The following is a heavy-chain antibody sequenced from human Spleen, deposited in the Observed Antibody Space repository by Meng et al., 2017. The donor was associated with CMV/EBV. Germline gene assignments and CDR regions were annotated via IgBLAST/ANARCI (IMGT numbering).Heavy chain of an antibody. D-gene: IGHD3-3*01. CDR3: ARQSFWSGYSFAY. CDR1: GYIFTNYY. J-gene: IGHJ4*02. CDR2: IYPGDSDT. V-gene: IGHV5-51*01. Sequence: GEALKIPRQVSGYIFTNYYIAWVRQMPGKGLEWVGIIYPGDSDTRYSPSFQGQFPISVNKSINTAYLHSNRLKASDTAMYLCARQSFWSGYSFAYWGQGTLVTVSS.